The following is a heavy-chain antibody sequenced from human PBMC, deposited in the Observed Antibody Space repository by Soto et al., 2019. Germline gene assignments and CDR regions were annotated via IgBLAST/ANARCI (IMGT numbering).Heavy chain of an antibody. CDR1: GVSITSSY. D-gene: IGHD3-22*01. J-gene: IGHJ3*02. V-gene: IGHV4-59*13. Sequence: PSETLSLTCTVSGVSITSSYWSWIRQSSGKGLEWIGYVYYSGSTNYNPSLKSRVTISIDTSKNQFSLKLRSVTAADTAVYYCARGYYDSRGQSNTFDIWGQGTMLTVSS. CDR2: VYYSGST. CDR3: ARGYYDSRGQSNTFDI.